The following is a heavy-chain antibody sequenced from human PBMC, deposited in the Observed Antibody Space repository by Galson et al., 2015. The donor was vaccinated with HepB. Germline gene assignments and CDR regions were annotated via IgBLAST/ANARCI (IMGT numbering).Heavy chain of an antibody. Sequence: SLRLSCAASGFTVSGSYMSWVRQAPGKGLEWVSVFHSDGDSDYADSAKGRFTISRDNSKNTLYLQMNSLRAEDTAVYFCAIDHFDYSNAIYYFDSGCQGTLVTVSS. J-gene: IGHJ4*02. CDR3: AIDHFDYSNAIYYFDS. CDR2: FHSDGDS. D-gene: IGHD4-11*01. CDR1: GFTVSGSY. V-gene: IGHV3-53*01.